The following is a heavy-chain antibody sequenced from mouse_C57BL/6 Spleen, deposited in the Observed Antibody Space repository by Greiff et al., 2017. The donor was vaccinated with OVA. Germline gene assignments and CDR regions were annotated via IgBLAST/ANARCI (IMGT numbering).Heavy chain of an antibody. J-gene: IGHJ4*01. CDR2: IYPGDGDT. V-gene: IGHV1-82*01. Sequence: VQLQQSGPELVKPGASVKISCKASGYAFSSSWMNWVKQRPGKGLEWIGRIYPGDGDTNYNGKFKGKATLTADKSSSTAYMQLSSLTSEDSAVYFSANRWLPHYYAMDYWGQGTSVTVSS. CDR1: GYAFSSSW. D-gene: IGHD2-3*01. CDR3: ANRWLPHYYAMDY.